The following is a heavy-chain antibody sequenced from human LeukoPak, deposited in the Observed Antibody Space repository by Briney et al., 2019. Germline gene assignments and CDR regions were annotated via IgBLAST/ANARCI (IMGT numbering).Heavy chain of an antibody. J-gene: IGHJ4*02. CDR1: GFTFSNYW. CDR2: ISASGDGT. V-gene: IGHV3-23*01. CDR3: AREGRAGATYIDY. D-gene: IGHD1-26*01. Sequence: GGSLRLSCAASGFTFSNYWMSWVRQAPGKGLEWVSAISASGDGTYYADSVKGRFTISRNNSKNTVYLQVNSLRAEDTAVYYCAREGRAGATYIDYWGQGARVTVSS.